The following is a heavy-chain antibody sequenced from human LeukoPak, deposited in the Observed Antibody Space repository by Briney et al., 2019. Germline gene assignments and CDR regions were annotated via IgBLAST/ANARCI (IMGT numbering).Heavy chain of an antibody. CDR2: FSGSGGST. D-gene: IGHD1-26*01. J-gene: IGHJ4*02. Sequence: GGSLRLSCAASGFTFSSYAMSWVRQAPGKGPECISGFSGSGGSTYYADSVKGRFTISRDNSKNTLYLQMNSLRAEDTAVYYCAPREYSGSYSLPYWGQGTLVTVSS. V-gene: IGHV3-23*01. CDR3: APREYSGSYSLPY. CDR1: GFTFSSYA.